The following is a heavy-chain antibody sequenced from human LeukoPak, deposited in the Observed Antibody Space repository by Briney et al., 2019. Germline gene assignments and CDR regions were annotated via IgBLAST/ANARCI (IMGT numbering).Heavy chain of an antibody. CDR3: ARAPSEVGGYYPEYFRH. D-gene: IGHD3-22*01. CDR1: GFTFIRYW. V-gene: IGHV3-74*01. Sequence: GGSLRLSCEASGFTFIRYWMHWVRQAPGKGLVWVSRIKSDGETNYADSVKGRFTISRDNAKNTVSLQMNSLRADDTGVYYCARAPSEVGGYYPEYFRHWGQGTLVTVSS. J-gene: IGHJ1*01. CDR2: IKSDGET.